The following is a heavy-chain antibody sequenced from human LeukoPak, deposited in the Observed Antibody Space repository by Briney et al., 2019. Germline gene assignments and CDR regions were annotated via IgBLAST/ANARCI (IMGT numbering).Heavy chain of an antibody. V-gene: IGHV4-39*07. D-gene: IGHD4-17*01. J-gene: IGHJ4*02. CDR1: GGSISSSSYY. Sequence: SETLSLTCTVSGGSISSSSYYWGWIRQPPGKGLEWIGSIYYSGSTNYNPSLKSRVTISVDTSKNQFSLKLSSVTAADTAVYYCARTRPPTTVTTRGYFDYWGQGTLVTVSS. CDR2: IYYSGST. CDR3: ARTRPPTTVTTRGYFDY.